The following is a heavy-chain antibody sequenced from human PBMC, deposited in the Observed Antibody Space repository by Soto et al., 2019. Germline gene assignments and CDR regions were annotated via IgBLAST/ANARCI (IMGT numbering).Heavy chain of an antibody. Sequence: GGSLRLSCAASGFTFSRDGMSWVRQAPGKGLEWVSLITDNGGSTYYADSVKGRFTISRDNTKDTLFLQMNSLRAEDTAVYYCAKERATTTAFDYWGQGALVTVSS. V-gene: IGHV3-23*01. J-gene: IGHJ4*02. D-gene: IGHD4-17*01. CDR1: GFTFSRDG. CDR2: ITDNGGST. CDR3: AKERATTTAFDY.